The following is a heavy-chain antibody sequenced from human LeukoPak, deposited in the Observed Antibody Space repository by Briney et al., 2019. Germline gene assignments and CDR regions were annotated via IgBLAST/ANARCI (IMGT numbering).Heavy chain of an antibody. CDR2: IYYSGST. V-gene: IGHV4-59*01. CDR1: GGSISSYY. Sequence: SETLSLTCTVSGGSISSYYWSWIRQPPGKGLEWIGYIYYSGSTNYNPSLKSRVTISVDTSKNQFSLKLSSVTAADTAVYYCARVAGTAKAQTFDYWGQGTLVTVSS. D-gene: IGHD5-18*01. J-gene: IGHJ4*02. CDR3: ARVAGTAKAQTFDY.